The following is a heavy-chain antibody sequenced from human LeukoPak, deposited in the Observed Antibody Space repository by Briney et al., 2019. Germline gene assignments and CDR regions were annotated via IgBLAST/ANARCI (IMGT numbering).Heavy chain of an antibody. CDR3: ARNSRRVPAVAGTGVDY. Sequence: SETLSLTCAVYGGSFSGYYWSWIRQPPGKGLEWIGEINHSGSTNYNPSLKSRVTISVDTSKNQFSLKLSSVTAADTAVYYCARNSRRVPAVAGTGVDYWGQGTLVNVSS. V-gene: IGHV4-34*01. J-gene: IGHJ4*02. CDR1: GGSFSGYY. CDR2: INHSGST. D-gene: IGHD6-19*01.